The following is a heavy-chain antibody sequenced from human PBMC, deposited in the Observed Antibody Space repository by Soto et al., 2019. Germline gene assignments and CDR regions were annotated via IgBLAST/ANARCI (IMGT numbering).Heavy chain of an antibody. Sequence: SPILALTCVVSGVSFRTYQCNWIRPSTGKGLEWIGEINHSGSNNYSPSLKSRVTMSLDTSKNQFSLKLTSVTAADTAVYYCRRSGSNDWLVGFDSWGQGTMVTGS. J-gene: IGHJ3*02. D-gene: IGHD3-16*01. CDR2: INHSGSN. CDR1: GVSFRTYQ. CDR3: RRSGSNDWLVGFDS. V-gene: IGHV4-34*01.